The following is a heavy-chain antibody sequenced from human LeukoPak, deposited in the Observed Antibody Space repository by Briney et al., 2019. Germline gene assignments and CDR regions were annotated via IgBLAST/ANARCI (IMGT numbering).Heavy chain of an antibody. CDR1: GFTFSSYG. D-gene: IGHD6-13*01. V-gene: IGHV3-30*18. CDR3: AKGRDSSSWYSWYYYMDV. Sequence: GGSLTLPCAASGFTFSSYGMHWVRQAPGKGLEGVAVISYDGSNKYYADSVKGRFTISRDNSKNTLYLQMNSLRAEDTAVYYCAKGRDSSSWYSWYYYMDVWGKGTTVTVSS. CDR2: ISYDGSNK. J-gene: IGHJ6*03.